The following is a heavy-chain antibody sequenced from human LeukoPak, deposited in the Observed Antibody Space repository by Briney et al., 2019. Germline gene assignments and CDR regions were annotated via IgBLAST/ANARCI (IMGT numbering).Heavy chain of an antibody. J-gene: IGHJ4*02. CDR1: GYTFTSYG. CDR3: ARTYSSGWYPGY. V-gene: IGHV1-18*01. CDR2: ISAYNGNT. Sequence: ASVKVSCKASGYTFTSYGISWVRQAPGQGLEWMGWISAYNGNTNYAQKLQGRVTMTTDTSTSTAYMELRGLRSDDTAVYYCARTYSSGWYPGYWGQGTLVTVSS. D-gene: IGHD6-19*01.